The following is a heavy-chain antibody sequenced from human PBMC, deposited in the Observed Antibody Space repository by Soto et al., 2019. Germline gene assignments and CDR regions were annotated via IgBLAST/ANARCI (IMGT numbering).Heavy chain of an antibody. CDR3: ARSREQWLVDAFDI. CDR2: VNPTGST. J-gene: IGHJ3*02. Sequence: TLSLTCAVYGGSFSGYYWSWIRQSPGKGLEWIGEVNPTGSTKYNPSLKSRVTISVDTSKNQFSLNLNSVTAADTALYYCARSREQWLVDAFDIWGQGTMVTVSS. CDR1: GGSFSGYY. D-gene: IGHD6-19*01. V-gene: IGHV4-34*01.